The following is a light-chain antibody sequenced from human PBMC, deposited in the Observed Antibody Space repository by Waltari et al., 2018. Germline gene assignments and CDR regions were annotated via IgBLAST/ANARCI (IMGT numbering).Light chain of an antibody. Sequence: EIVLTQSPATLSLSPGERATLSCRASQSVSSYLAWYQQKPGQAPRLLIYDASNRATGIPARFSGGGSGTDFTLSISSLEPEDFAVYYCHQRANWPWTFGHGTKVEIK. CDR3: HQRANWPWT. V-gene: IGKV3-11*01. J-gene: IGKJ1*01. CDR1: QSVSSY. CDR2: DAS.